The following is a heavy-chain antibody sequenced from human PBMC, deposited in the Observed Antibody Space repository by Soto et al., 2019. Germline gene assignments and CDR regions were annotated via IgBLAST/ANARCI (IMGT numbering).Heavy chain of an antibody. CDR2: IYPGDSDT. CDR1: GYSFTSYW. CDR3: ARHDVGYGSGSYYYYYYGMDV. Sequence: PGESLKISCKGSGYSFTSYWIGWVRQMPGKGLEWMGIIYPGDSDTRYSPSFQGQVTISADKSISTAYLQWSSLKASDTAMYYCARHDVGYGSGSYYYYYYGMDVWGQGTTVTVSS. D-gene: IGHD3-10*01. J-gene: IGHJ6*02. V-gene: IGHV5-51*01.